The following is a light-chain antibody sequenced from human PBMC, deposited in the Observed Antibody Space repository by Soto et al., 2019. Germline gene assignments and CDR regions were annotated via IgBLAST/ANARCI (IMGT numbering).Light chain of an antibody. CDR2: KAS. Sequence: DIQMTQAPSILSASVGDRVTITCRASETRSGWLAWYQQKPGTAPRLLIFKASILNSGVSSRFSGSGSATDFTLTIRNLQPDECATYYCQHYNGYPLTFGGGTKVELK. CDR1: ETRSGW. CDR3: QHYNGYPLT. J-gene: IGKJ4*01. V-gene: IGKV1-5*03.